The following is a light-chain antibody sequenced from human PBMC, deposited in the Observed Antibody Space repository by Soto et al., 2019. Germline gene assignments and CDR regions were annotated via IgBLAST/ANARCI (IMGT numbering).Light chain of an antibody. J-gene: IGLJ2*01. CDR3: CSYAGSKTYVI. V-gene: IGLV2-8*01. Sequence: QSALTQPPSASGSPGQSVTISCTGTKNDIGVYDFVSWYQHHPGKAPRLIIYEVVQRPSGVPDRFSGSKSGNTASLTVSGLQAADEADYDCCSYAGSKTYVIFGGGTKVTVL. CDR1: KNDIGVYDF. CDR2: EVV.